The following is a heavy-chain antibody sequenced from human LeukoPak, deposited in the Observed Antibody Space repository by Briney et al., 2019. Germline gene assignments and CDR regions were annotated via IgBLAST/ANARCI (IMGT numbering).Heavy chain of an antibody. V-gene: IGHV3-21*01. CDR1: GFTFSSYS. CDR2: ISSSSSYI. D-gene: IGHD3-22*01. Sequence: PGGPLRLSCAASGFTFSSYSMNWVRQAPGKGLEWVSSISSSSSYIYYADSVKGRFTISRDNAKNSLYLQMNSLRAEDTAVYYCARQYYYDSSGYYPFDYWGQGTLVTVSS. J-gene: IGHJ4*02. CDR3: ARQYYYDSSGYYPFDY.